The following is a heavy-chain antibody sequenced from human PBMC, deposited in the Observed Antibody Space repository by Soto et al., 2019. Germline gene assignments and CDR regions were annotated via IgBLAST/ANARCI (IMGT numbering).Heavy chain of an antibody. CDR1: GFTFSSYS. J-gene: IGHJ4*02. CDR2: ISSSSSYI. D-gene: IGHD5-18*01. Sequence: GGPRRSCAASGFTFSSYSMNWVRQAPGKGLEWVSSISSSSSYIYYADSVKGRFTISRDNAKNSLYLQMNSLRAEDTAVYYCARARGIQLWLAYYFDYWGQGTLVTVSS. V-gene: IGHV3-21*01. CDR3: ARARGIQLWLAYYFDY.